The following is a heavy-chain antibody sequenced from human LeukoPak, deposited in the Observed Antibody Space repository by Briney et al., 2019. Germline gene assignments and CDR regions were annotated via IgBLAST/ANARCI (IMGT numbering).Heavy chain of an antibody. J-gene: IGHJ4*02. V-gene: IGHV3-23*01. Sequence: GSLRLSCAASGFTFSADAMNWVRRAPGKGLEWVSTINYNGGSTYYADSVEGRFTISRDNSKNTLYLQMNSLRAEDTAIYYCAKDDNGHYWGQGTLVTVSS. CDR3: AKDDNGHY. CDR2: INYNGGST. CDR1: GFTFSADA. D-gene: IGHD1-1*01.